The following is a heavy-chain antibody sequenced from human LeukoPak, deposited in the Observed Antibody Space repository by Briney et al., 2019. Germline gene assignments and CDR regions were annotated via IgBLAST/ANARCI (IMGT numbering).Heavy chain of an antibody. CDR2: IYSGGST. CDR1: GFTVSSNY. CDR3: ARQEVVEDTFDI. D-gene: IGHD2-15*01. V-gene: IGHV3-53*01. Sequence: SGGSLRLSCAASGFTVSSNYMNWVRQAPGKGLEWVSIIYSGGSTYYTDSVKGRFTISRDNSKNTLYLQMNSLRAEDTAVYYCARQEVVEDTFDIWGQGTMVTVSS. J-gene: IGHJ3*02.